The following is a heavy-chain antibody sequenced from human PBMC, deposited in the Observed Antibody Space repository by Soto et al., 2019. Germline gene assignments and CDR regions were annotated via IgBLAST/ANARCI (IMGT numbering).Heavy chain of an antibody. J-gene: IGHJ4*02. CDR3: AKDPTRPIDY. Sequence: EVQLLESGGGLVQPGGSLRLSCAASGFTFSSYAMTWVRQAPGKGLEWVSAISASGASTYYADSVKGRFTISRDNSKNTLYLQVTSLRAEDTAVYYCAKDPTRPIDYWGQGTLVTVSS. V-gene: IGHV3-23*01. CDR2: ISASGAST. CDR1: GFTFSSYA.